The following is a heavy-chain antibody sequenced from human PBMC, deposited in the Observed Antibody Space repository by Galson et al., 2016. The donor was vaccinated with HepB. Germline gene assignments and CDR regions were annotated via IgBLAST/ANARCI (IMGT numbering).Heavy chain of an antibody. D-gene: IGHD6-25*01. V-gene: IGHV1-45*02. CDR3: ARSSLGGSLRYAFDL. CDR2: LTPYNGNT. CDR1: GYTFTYRF. Sequence: SVKVSCKASGYTFTYRFLHWVRQAPGQAPEWMGWLTPYNGNTNYAQKFQDRVTMTRDKSMTTLYMELSSLRSEDTAMYYCARSSLGGSLRYAFDLWGQGTMVTVSS. J-gene: IGHJ3*01.